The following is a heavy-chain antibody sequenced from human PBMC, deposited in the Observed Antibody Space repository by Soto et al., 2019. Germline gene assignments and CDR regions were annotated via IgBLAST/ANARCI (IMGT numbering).Heavy chain of an antibody. Sequence: SETLSLTCTVSGGSISSTNYYWGWIRQPPGKGLEWIGNVYYNGFTYYNPSLKSRVTISVDTSKNHFSLKLTSVTAADTAVYYCARKDDFWSGSNWFDPWGKGTLVTVCS. CDR2: VYYNGFT. D-gene: IGHD3-3*01. CDR3: ARKDDFWSGSNWFDP. V-gene: IGHV4-39*02. CDR1: GGSISSTNYY. J-gene: IGHJ5*02.